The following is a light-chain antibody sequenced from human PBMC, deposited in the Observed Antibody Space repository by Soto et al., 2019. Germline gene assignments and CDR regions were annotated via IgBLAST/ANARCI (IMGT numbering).Light chain of an antibody. J-gene: IGLJ1*01. CDR1: SSDVGGYNY. Sequence: QSALTQPASGSGSPGQSITISCTGTSSDVGGYNYVSWYQQHPGKAPKLMIYEVSNRPSGVSNRFSGSKSGNTASLTISGLQAEDEADYYCSSYTRSSTYVFATGTKVIVL. CDR2: EVS. CDR3: SSYTRSSTYV. V-gene: IGLV2-14*01.